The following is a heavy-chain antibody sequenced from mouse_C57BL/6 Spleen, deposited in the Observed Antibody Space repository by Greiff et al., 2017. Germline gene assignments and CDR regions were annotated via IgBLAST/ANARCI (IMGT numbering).Heavy chain of an antibody. Sequence: VKLMESGPELVKPGASVKISCKASGYAFSSSWVNWVKQKPGKGLEWIGRIYPGDGDTNYNGNFKGKATLTADKSSSTAYMQLSSLTSEDSAVYFCARRGDGGYFDVWGTGTTVTVSS. V-gene: IGHV1-82*01. J-gene: IGHJ1*03. CDR1: GYAFSSSW. CDR2: IYPGDGDT. CDR3: ARRGDGGYFDV.